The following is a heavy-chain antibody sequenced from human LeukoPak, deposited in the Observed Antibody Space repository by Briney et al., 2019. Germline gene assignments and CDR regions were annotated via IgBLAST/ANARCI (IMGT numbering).Heavy chain of an antibody. D-gene: IGHD1-26*01. CDR2: INPSGGST. CDR3: AREPTRYSGSYYYVGAFDI. J-gene: IGHJ3*02. Sequence: ASVKVSCKASGYTFTSYYMHWVRQAPGQGLEWMGIINPSGGSTGYAQKFQGRVTMTRDTSTSTAYMELSSLRSEDTAVYYCAREPTRYSGSYYYVGAFDIWGQGTMVTVSS. CDR1: GYTFTSYY. V-gene: IGHV1-46*01.